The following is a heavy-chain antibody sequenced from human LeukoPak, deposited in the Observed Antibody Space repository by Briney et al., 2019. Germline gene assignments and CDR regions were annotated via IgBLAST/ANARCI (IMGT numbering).Heavy chain of an antibody. Sequence: SETLSLTCTVSGASTASHYWTWLRQPPGKELEWIAYMFDTVSTKSNPSLKSRLTLSVDTSKKQLSLRLSSVTAADTAVYYCATIKRGSTYAYFDFWGQGIKVTVSS. D-gene: IGHD5-18*01. CDR3: ATIKRGSTYAYFDF. CDR1: GASTASHY. CDR2: MFDTVST. V-gene: IGHV4-59*11. J-gene: IGHJ4*02.